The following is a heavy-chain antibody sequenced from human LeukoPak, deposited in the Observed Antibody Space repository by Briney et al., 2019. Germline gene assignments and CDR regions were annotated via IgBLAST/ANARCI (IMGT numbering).Heavy chain of an antibody. V-gene: IGHV1-18*01. J-gene: IGHJ4*02. CDR2: ISVYNGNT. CDR3: ARGMVTAYYYDSSGYYPNDY. CDR1: GYIFTSYG. Sequence: ASVKVSCKASGYIFTSYGVTWVRQAHGQGLEWMGCISVYNGNTNYAQKLQGRVTMTTDISTSTAYMELRSLRSGDTAVYYCARGMVTAYYYDSSGYYPNDYWGQGTLVTVSS. D-gene: IGHD3-22*01.